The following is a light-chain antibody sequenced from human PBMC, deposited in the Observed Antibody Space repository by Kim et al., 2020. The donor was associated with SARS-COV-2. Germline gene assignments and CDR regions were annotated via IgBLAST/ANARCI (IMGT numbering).Light chain of an antibody. V-gene: IGKV1-9*01. CDR1: QAISKY. CDR3: HQLYSYPLT. CDR2: AAS. J-gene: IGKJ4*01. Sequence: ASVGDRVTITCRASQAISKYLVWYQQKPGKAPNVLIYAASTLQSGVPSRFSGSGSGTEFTLTFSSLQPEDFATYYCHQLYSYPLTFGGGTKVDIK.